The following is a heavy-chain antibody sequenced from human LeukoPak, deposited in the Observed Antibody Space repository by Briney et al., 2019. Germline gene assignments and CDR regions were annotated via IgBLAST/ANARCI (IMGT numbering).Heavy chain of an antibody. Sequence: SETLSLTCTVSGGSISGSSYFWGWIRQPPGKGLEWIGSIYYSGSTYYNPSLKSRVTISVDTSKNQFSLKLSSVTAADTAVYYCARGRDSSGYLPDYWGQGTLVTVSS. V-gene: IGHV4-39*07. D-gene: IGHD3-22*01. CDR3: ARGRDSSGYLPDY. CDR1: GGSISGSSYF. CDR2: IYYSGST. J-gene: IGHJ4*02.